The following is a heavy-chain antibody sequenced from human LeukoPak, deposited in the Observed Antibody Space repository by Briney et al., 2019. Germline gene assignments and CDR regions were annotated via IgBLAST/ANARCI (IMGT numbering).Heavy chain of an antibody. J-gene: IGHJ4*02. CDR3: ARQILLWIPPGD. V-gene: IGHV3-48*03. CDR2: ISSSGSTI. D-gene: IGHD3-10*01. CDR1: GFTFSSYE. Sequence: GGSLRLSCAASGFTFSSYEMNWVRQAPGKGLEWVSYISSSGSTIYYADSVKGRFTISRDNSKNTLYLQMNSLRAEDTAVYYCARQILLWIPPGDWGQGTLVTVSS.